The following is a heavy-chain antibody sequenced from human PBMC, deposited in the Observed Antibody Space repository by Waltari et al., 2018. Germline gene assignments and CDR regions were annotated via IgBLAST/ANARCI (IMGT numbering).Heavy chain of an antibody. D-gene: IGHD6-6*01. V-gene: IGHV6-1*01. J-gene: IGHJ2*01. CDR1: GDSVSSNGAA. CDR3: ARDVLPSAGRPEVDFYLDL. CDR2: TDDRSKGYN. Sequence: QVQLQQSGPGLVQPSQTLSLTCAISGDSVSSNGAAWNWLRQSPSRGLEWLGRTDDRSKGYNEYADSGKSRVTINPDTPKTQLSLQMNSVTSEDTAMYYCARDVLPSAGRPEVDFYLDLWGRGTLVTVSS.